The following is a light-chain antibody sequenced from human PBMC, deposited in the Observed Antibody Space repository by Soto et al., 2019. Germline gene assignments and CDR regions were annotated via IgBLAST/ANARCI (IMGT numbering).Light chain of an antibody. CDR2: EGS. J-gene: IGLJ3*02. CDR1: SSDVGSYNL. V-gene: IGLV2-23*01. Sequence: QSVLTQPASVSGSPGQSITISCTGTSSDVGSYNLVSWYQQHPGKAPKLMIYEGSKRPSGVSNRFSGSKSGNTASLTISGLQTEDEADYYSCSYAGSSRVFGGGTKLTVL. CDR3: CSYAGSSRV.